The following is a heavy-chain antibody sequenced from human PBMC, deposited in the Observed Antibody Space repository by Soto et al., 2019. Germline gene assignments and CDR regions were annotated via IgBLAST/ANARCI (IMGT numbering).Heavy chain of an antibody. V-gene: IGHV3-21*01. CDR2: INSGGTQI. D-gene: IGHD4-17*01. CDR1: GFTFSSYS. Sequence: EVQLVESGGGLVKPGRSLRLTCEASGFTFSSYSMHWVRQAPGKGLEWVSSINSGGTQIYYADSVKGRFSISRDTVKRSLFLQMNRLRAEDTGVYFCARRSITVTYLGFDYWGQGALLSVS. CDR3: ARRSITVTYLGFDY. J-gene: IGHJ4*02.